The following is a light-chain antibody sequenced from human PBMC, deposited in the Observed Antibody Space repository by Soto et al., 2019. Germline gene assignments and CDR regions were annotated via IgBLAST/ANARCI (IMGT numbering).Light chain of an antibody. CDR2: GAS. CDR1: QSVDSN. J-gene: IGKJ1*01. V-gene: IGKV3-15*01. Sequence: ETVMTQSPGTLSVSLGERATLSCRASQSVDSNLAWYQQKPGQAPRLLIYGASTRATGISARFSGSGSGTEFTLTISSLQPDDFATYYCQQYNSYSTWTFGQGTKVDI. CDR3: QQYNSYSTWT.